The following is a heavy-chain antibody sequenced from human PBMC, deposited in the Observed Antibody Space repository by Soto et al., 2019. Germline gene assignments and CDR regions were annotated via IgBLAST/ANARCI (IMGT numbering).Heavy chain of an antibody. D-gene: IGHD2-21*02. V-gene: IGHV1-69*06. Sequence: QVYLVQSGAEVKKPGSSVKTSCKASGGIFSSNTINWVRQAAGQGLEWMGGIIPLFGTANYAEKFQGRVTITADKSTKTEYMELTSLRSDDTAVYYCASKAACGGDCYAFDSWGQGTLVTVSS. CDR3: ASKAACGGDCYAFDS. J-gene: IGHJ4*02. CDR1: GGIFSSNT. CDR2: IIPLFGTA.